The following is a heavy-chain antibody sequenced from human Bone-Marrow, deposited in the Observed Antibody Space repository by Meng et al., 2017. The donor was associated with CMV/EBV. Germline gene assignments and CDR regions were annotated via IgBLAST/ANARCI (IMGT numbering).Heavy chain of an antibody. J-gene: IGHJ6*02. D-gene: IGHD1-1*01. CDR2: INHSGST. CDR3: ASPGPNWLNYYYGMDV. V-gene: IGHV4-34*01. Sequence: SWVRQAPGKGLEWIGEINHSGSTNYNPSLKSRVTISVDTSKNQFSLKLSSVTAADTAVYYCASPGPNWLNYYYGMDVWGQGTTVTVSS.